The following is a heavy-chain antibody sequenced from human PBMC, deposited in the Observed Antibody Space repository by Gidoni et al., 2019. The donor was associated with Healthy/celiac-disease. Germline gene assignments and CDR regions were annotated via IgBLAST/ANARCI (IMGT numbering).Heavy chain of an antibody. CDR1: GFTFGAYA. D-gene: IGHD5-18*01. J-gene: IGHJ4*02. Sequence: EVQLVESGGGLVQPGRSLRLSCTASGFTFGAYAMSWFRQAPGKGLEWVAFIRSKAYGGTTEYAASVKGRFTISRDDSKSIAYLQMNSLKTEDTAVYYCTRDRKWIQRYYFDYWGQGTLVTVSS. CDR2: IRSKAYGGTT. V-gene: IGHV3-49*03. CDR3: TRDRKWIQRYYFDY.